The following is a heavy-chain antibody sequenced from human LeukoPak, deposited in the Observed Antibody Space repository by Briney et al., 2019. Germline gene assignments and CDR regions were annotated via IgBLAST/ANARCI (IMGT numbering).Heavy chain of an antibody. CDR2: IYHSGST. Sequence: MPSETLSLTCTVSGGSISSSFYYWGWIRQPPGKGLEWIGSIYHSGSTYYNPSLKSRVTISVDTSRNQFSLKLSSVTAADTAVYYCARATYYYGSGSYNWFDPWGQGTLVTVSS. CDR3: ARATYYYGSGSYNWFDP. V-gene: IGHV4-39*07. D-gene: IGHD3-10*01. CDR1: GGSISSSFYY. J-gene: IGHJ5*02.